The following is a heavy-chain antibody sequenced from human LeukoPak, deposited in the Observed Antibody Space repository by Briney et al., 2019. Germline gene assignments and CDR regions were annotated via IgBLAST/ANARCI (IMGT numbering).Heavy chain of an antibody. Sequence: PGGSLRLSCAASGFTFSSYWMSWVRQAPGKGLEWVANIKQDRSEKYYVDSVKGRFTISRDNAKNSLYLQMNSLRAEDTAVYYCATSGYCSSTSCAGGMDVWGKGTTVTVSS. CDR3: ATSGYCSSTSCAGGMDV. D-gene: IGHD2-2*01. CDR1: GFTFSSYW. J-gene: IGHJ6*04. V-gene: IGHV3-7*03. CDR2: IKQDRSEK.